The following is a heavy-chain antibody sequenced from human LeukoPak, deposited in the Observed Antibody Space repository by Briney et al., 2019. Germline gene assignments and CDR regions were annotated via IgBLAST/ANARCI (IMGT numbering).Heavy chain of an antibody. V-gene: IGHV1-2*02. CDR3: ARASYCGAGCYYYFDS. CDR1: GYTFTGNF. CDR2: LNPNSGGT. Sequence: ASVKVSCKASGYTFTGNFLHWVRQAPGQGLEWMGYLNPNSGGTSYAQKLQGRVTMTRDTSLTTGYMELSWLTSDDTAVYYCARASYCGAGCYYYFDSWGQGTLVIVSS. D-gene: IGHD2-21*02. J-gene: IGHJ4*02.